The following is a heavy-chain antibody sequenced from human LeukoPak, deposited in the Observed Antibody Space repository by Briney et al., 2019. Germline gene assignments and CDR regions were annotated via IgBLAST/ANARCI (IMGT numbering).Heavy chain of an antibody. J-gene: IGHJ4*02. V-gene: IGHV3-21*01. D-gene: IGHD6-13*01. CDR1: GFTFSSYS. CDR3: ATSAVGGPNDY. CDR2: ISSGSYTI. Sequence: GGSLRLSCAASGFTFSSYSMNWVGQAPGKGLEWVSVISSGSYTIYYADSVKGRFTISRDNAKNSLYLQMNSLRAEDTAVYYCATSAVGGPNDYWGQGTLVTVSS.